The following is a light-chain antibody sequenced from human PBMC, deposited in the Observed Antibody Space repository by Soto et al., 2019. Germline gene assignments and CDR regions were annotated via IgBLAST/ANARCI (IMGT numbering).Light chain of an antibody. CDR2: GAS. CDR3: QQYGGSPLT. Sequence: EIVLTQSPGTLSLSPVERATLSCRASQSLTSTYLAWYQQKPGQAPRLLIYGASSRATGIPDRFSGSGSGTDFTLTISRLEPEDFAVYYCQQYGGSPLTFGQGTRLEIK. CDR1: QSLTSTY. V-gene: IGKV3-20*01. J-gene: IGKJ5*01.